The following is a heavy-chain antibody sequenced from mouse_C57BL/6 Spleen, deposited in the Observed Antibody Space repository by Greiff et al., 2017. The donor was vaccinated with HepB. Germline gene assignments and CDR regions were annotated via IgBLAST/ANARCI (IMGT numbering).Heavy chain of an antibody. CDR3: ARGWLRRAMDY. CDR1: GYTFTSYW. V-gene: IGHV1-55*01. Sequence: QVQLKQSGAELVKPGASVKMSCKASGYTFTSYWITWVKQRPGQGLEWIGDIYPGSGSTNYNEKFKSKATLTVDTSSSTAYMQLSSLTSEDSAVYYCARGWLRRAMDYWGQGTSVTVSS. D-gene: IGHD2-2*01. CDR2: IYPGSGST. J-gene: IGHJ4*01.